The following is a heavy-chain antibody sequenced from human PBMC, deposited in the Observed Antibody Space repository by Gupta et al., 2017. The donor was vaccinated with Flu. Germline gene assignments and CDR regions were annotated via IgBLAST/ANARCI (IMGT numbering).Heavy chain of an antibody. CDR2: IIPVFGPT. V-gene: IGHV1-69*01. J-gene: IGHJ4*02. CDR3: ARKGGGHCSGGTCYSFDY. Sequence: VRQAPGQGLEWMGGIIPVFGPTKYAQKFQGRVTMTADESTSTAYMELSSLRFEDTAVYYCARKGGGHCSGGTCYSFDYWGQGTLVTVSS. D-gene: IGHD2-15*01.